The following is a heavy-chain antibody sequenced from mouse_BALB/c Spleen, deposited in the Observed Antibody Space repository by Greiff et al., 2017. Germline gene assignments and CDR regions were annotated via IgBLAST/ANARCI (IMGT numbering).Heavy chain of an antibody. V-gene: IGHV1-87*01. Sequence: QVQLKESGAELARPGASVKLSCKASGYTFTSYWMQWVNQRPGQGLEWIGAIYPGDGDTRYTQKFKGKATLTADKSSSTAYMQLSSLASEDSAVYYCARRGDGYDGGDYCFDYWGQGTTLTVSS. D-gene: IGHD2-2*01. CDR3: ARRGDGYDGGDYCFDY. CDR1: GYTFTSYW. J-gene: IGHJ2*01. CDR2: IYPGDGDT.